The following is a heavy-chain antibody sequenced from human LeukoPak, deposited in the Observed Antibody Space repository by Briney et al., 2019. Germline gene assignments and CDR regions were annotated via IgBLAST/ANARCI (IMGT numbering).Heavy chain of an antibody. CDR1: GFTFSSYG. CDR2: IRYDGSNK. CDR3: AKKSRNYGSGSYSLLHY. D-gene: IGHD3-10*01. J-gene: IGHJ4*02. Sequence: GGSLRLSCAASGFTFSSYGMHWVRQAPGKGLEWVAFIRYDGSNKYYADSVKGRFTTSRDNSKNTLYLQMNSLRAEDTAVYYCAKKSRNYGSGSYSLLHYWGQGTLVTVSS. V-gene: IGHV3-30*02.